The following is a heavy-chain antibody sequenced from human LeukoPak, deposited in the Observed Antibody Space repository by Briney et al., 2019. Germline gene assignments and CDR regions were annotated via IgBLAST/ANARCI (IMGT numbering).Heavy chain of an antibody. V-gene: IGHV1-18*01. CDR1: GYTFTSYG. J-gene: IGHJ4*02. Sequence: ASVKVSCKASGYTFTSYGISWVRQAPGQGLEWMGRISAYNGNTNYAQKLQGRVTMTTDTSTSTAYMELRSLRSDDTAVYYCARGPYDYVWGSYPKNDYWGQGTLVTVSS. CDR3: ARGPYDYVWGSYPKNDY. CDR2: ISAYNGNT. D-gene: IGHD3-16*02.